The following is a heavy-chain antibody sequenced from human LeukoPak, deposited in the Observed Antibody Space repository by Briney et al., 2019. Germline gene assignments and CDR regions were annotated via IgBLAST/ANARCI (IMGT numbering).Heavy chain of an antibody. CDR3: ARAWDSGSYYNEIDY. V-gene: IGHV3-30-3*01. J-gene: IGHJ4*02. CDR2: ISYDGSNK. CDR1: GFTFSSYA. D-gene: IGHD1-26*01. Sequence: GGSLRLSCAAAGFTFSSYAMPWVSQAPGKGMEWVAVISYDGSNKYYADSVKGRFTISRDNSKNTLYLQMNSLRAEDTAVYYCARAWDSGSYYNEIDYWGQGTLVTVSS.